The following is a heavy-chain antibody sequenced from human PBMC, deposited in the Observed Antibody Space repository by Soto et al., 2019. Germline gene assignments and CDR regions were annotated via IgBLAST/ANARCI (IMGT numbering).Heavy chain of an antibody. J-gene: IGHJ4*02. V-gene: IGHV1-8*01. D-gene: IGHD2-15*01. CDR1: GYTFTSYD. CDR3: ARGVLYCSGGSCYFDY. CDR2: MNPNSGNT. Sequence: KVSCKASGYTFTSYDINWVRQATGQGLEWMGWMNPNSGNTGYAQKFQGRVTMTRNTSISTAYMELSSLRSEDTAVYYCARGVLYCSGGSCYFDYWGQGTLVTVSS.